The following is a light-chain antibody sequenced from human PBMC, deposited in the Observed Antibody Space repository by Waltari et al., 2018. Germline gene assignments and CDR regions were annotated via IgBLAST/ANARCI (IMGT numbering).Light chain of an antibody. CDR3: YSKDTDGGSQGK. J-gene: IGLJ2*01. V-gene: IGLV3-10*01. CDR1: GLPKPY. CDR2: DDN. Sequence: YDLTQPPSVSVSPGQTAAITCSGDGLPKPYTFWYQQKSGQAPVLVMYDDNKRPSGIPGRFSGSSAGTVATLTITGAQVDDEADYYCYSKDTDGGSQGKIGGGTKLTVL.